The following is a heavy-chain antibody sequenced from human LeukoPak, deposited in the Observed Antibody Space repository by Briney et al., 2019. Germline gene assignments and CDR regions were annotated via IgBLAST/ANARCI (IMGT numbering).Heavy chain of an antibody. D-gene: IGHD6-19*01. CDR3: ASFETVAAKPFDY. CDR2: ISSESTYI. CDR1: GFTFSSYS. V-gene: IGHV3-21*01. J-gene: IGHJ4*02. Sequence: GGSLRLSCAASGFTFSSYSMNWVRQAPGKGLEWVSSISSESTYIFYADSVKGRFTISRDNAQNSLYLQMNSLRAEDTAVYYCASFETVAAKPFDYWGQGTLVTVSS.